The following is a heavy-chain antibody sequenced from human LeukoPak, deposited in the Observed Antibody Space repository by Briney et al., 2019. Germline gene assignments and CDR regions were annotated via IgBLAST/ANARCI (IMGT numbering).Heavy chain of an antibody. CDR1: GGSFSGYY. J-gene: IGHJ4*02. Sequence: KPSETLSLTCAVYGGSFSGYYWSWIRQPPGKGLEWIGEINHSGSTNYNPSLESRVTISVDTSKNQFSLKLSSVTAADTAVYYCARTFRESYYDFWSGYSTLDYWGQGTLVTVSS. V-gene: IGHV4-34*01. CDR2: INHSGST. CDR3: ARTFRESYYDFWSGYSTLDY. D-gene: IGHD3-3*01.